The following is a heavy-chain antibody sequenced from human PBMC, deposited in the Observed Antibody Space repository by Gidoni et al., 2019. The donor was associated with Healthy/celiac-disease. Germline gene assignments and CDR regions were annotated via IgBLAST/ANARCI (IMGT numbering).Heavy chain of an antibody. CDR2: IKSKTDGGTT. CDR1: GFTFSNAW. Sequence: EVQLVESGGGLVKPGGSLRLSCAASGFTFSNAWMSWVRQAPGKGLEWVGRIKSKTDGGTTDYAAPVKGRFTISRDDSKNTLYLQMNSLKTEDTAVYYCTTDGDIVVVPAAYYYGMDVWGQGTTVTVSS. V-gene: IGHV3-15*01. J-gene: IGHJ6*02. D-gene: IGHD2-2*01. CDR3: TTDGDIVVVPAAYYYGMDV.